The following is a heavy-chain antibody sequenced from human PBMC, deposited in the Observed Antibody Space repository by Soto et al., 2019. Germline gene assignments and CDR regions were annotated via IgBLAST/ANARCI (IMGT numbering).Heavy chain of an antibody. Sequence: PAETLSLTCTVSGGSISSSSYYWGWIRQPPGKGLEWIGSIYYSGSTYYNPSLKSRVTISVDTSKNQFSLKLSSVTAADTAVYYCARANTIFGVVTLDYWGQGTLVTVSS. V-gene: IGHV4-39*01. CDR3: ARANTIFGVVTLDY. J-gene: IGHJ4*02. D-gene: IGHD3-3*01. CDR2: IYYSGST. CDR1: GGSISSSSYY.